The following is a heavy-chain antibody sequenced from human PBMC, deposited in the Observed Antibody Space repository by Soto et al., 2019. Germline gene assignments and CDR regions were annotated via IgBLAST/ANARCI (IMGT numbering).Heavy chain of an antibody. D-gene: IGHD6-6*01. CDR3: ARDLSGSSSVDYYYGLDV. Sequence: EVQLVESGGGLVQPGGSLRLSCAASGFTFSSYSMNWVRQAPGKGLEWVSYISSSSSTIYYADSVKGRFTISRDNAKNSLYLQMNSLGDEDTAVYYCARDLSGSSSVDYYYGLDVWGQGTTVTVSS. CDR2: ISSSSSTI. J-gene: IGHJ6*02. V-gene: IGHV3-48*02. CDR1: GFTFSSYS.